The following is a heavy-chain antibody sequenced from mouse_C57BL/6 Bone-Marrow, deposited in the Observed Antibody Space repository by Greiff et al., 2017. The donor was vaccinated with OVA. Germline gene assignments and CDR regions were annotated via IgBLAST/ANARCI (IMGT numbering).Heavy chain of an antibody. D-gene: IGHD2-4*01. CDR2: FHPYNDDT. V-gene: IGHV1-47*01. CDR1: GYTFTTYP. J-gene: IGHJ3*01. CDR3: ARPGDYDGDWFAY. Sequence: VQLQQSGAELVKPGASVKMSCKASGYTFTTYPIEWMKQNHGKSLAWIGNFHPYNDDTKYNEKFKGNATLTVEKSSSTFYLELSRLTSDDSAVYYCARPGDYDGDWFAYWGQGTLVTVSA.